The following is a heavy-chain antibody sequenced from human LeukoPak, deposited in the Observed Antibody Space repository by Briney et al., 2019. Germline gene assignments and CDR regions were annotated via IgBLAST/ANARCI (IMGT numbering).Heavy chain of an antibody. CDR1: GFTFSSYS. Sequence: GGSLRLSCAASGFTFSSYSMNWVRQAPGKGLEWVSSISSSSSHIYYADSVKGRFTISRDNAKNSLYLQMNSLRAEDTAVYYCARDPYNGSYGDDYYYYMDVWGKGTTVTISS. V-gene: IGHV3-21*01. CDR2: ISSSSSHI. J-gene: IGHJ6*03. CDR3: ARDPYNGSYGDDYYYYMDV. D-gene: IGHD1-26*01.